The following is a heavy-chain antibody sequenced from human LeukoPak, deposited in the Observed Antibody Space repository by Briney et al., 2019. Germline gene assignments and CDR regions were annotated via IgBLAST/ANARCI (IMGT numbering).Heavy chain of an antibody. Sequence: GGSLRLSCAASGFTFSSYAMSGVRQAPGKGLEWVSAISGSGGSTYYADSVKGRFTISRDNSKNTLYLQMNSLRAEDTAVYYCAKDRICTNGVCFFDYWGQGTLVTVSS. J-gene: IGHJ4*02. V-gene: IGHV3-23*01. CDR1: GFTFSSYA. D-gene: IGHD2-8*01. CDR2: ISGSGGST. CDR3: AKDRICTNGVCFFDY.